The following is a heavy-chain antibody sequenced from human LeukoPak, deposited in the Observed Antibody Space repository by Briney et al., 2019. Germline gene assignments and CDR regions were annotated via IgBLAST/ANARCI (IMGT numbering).Heavy chain of an antibody. CDR3: ARMYYDILTGYYSFSDY. V-gene: IGHV3-48*04. CDR1: GFTFSIYS. D-gene: IGHD3-9*01. CDR2: ISSSSSTI. J-gene: IGHJ4*02. Sequence: GGSLRLSCAASGFTFSIYSMNWVRQAPGKGLEWVSYISSSSSTIYYADSVKGRFTISRDNAKNSLYLQMNSLRAEDTAVYYCARMYYDILTGYYSFSDYWGQGTLVTVSS.